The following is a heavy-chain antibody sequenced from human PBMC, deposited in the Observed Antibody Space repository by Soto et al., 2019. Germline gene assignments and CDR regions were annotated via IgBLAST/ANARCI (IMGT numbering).Heavy chain of an antibody. CDR2: IIRSFGTP. J-gene: IGHJ6*02. CDR3: ARQGSTEYYYYGMDV. Sequence: QVQLVQSGAEVKKPGSSVQVSCKASGGTFSSYAINWVRQAPGQGLEWMGGIIRSFGTPDYAQRFQGRVTITADESTSTAYMELSSLRSEVTAVYYCARQGSTEYYYYGMDVWGQGTTVNVSS. CDR1: GGTFSSYA. D-gene: IGHD2-2*01. V-gene: IGHV1-69*12.